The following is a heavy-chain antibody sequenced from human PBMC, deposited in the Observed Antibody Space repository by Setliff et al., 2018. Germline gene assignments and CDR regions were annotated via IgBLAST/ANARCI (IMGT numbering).Heavy chain of an antibody. Sequence: RESLKISCKASGYSFPSYWIGWVRQVPGKGLEWMGIIYPGDSDTRYSPSFQGQVTISADKSISTAYLQWSSLKASDTAMYYCARYDSSGYHYYYGMDVWGQGTTVTVSS. J-gene: IGHJ6*02. V-gene: IGHV5-51*01. CDR2: IYPGDSDT. CDR1: GYSFPSYW. D-gene: IGHD3-22*01. CDR3: ARYDSSGYHYYYGMDV.